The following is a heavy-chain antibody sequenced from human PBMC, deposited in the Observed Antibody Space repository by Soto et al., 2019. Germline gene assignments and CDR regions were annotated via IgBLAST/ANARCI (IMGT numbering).Heavy chain of an antibody. CDR3: PREHLPVAAFDF. CDR2: ISSSSSYI. V-gene: IGHV3-21*01. J-gene: IGHJ3*01. CDR1: GFTFSSYS. Sequence: EVQLVESGGGLVKPGGSLRLSCAASGFTFSSYSMNWVRQAPGKGLEWVSTISSSSSYIYYVDSVKGRFTISRDNAKNSLYLQLNSLRAEELSVYDCPREHLPVAAFDFWGQGTMVTVSS.